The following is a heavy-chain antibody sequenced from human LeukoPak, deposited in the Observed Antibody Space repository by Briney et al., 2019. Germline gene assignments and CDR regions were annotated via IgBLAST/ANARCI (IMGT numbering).Heavy chain of an antibody. Sequence: SETLSLTCAVYGGSFSGYYWSWVRQPPGKGLEWIGEINHTGRTNYSPSLKSRVTISLDTSKNQFSLKLSSVTAADTAVYYCARHLGDEFAAFDIWGQGTMVTVSS. CDR2: INHTGRT. J-gene: IGHJ3*02. CDR3: ARHLGDEFAAFDI. CDR1: GGSFSGYY. V-gene: IGHV4-34*01. D-gene: IGHD5-24*01.